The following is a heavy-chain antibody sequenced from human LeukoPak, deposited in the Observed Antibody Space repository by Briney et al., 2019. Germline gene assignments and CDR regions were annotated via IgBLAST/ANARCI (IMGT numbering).Heavy chain of an antibody. CDR1: GYTFTSYA. CDR2: INTNTGNP. D-gene: IGHD5-24*01. J-gene: IGHJ4*02. CDR3: VRVASDGYNYIALDY. Sequence: EASVKVSCKASGYTFTSYAMNWVRQAPGQGLEWMGWINTNTGNPTYAQGFTGRFVFSLDTSVSTAYLQISSLKAEDTAVYYCVRVASDGYNYIALDYWGQGTLVTVSS. V-gene: IGHV7-4-1*02.